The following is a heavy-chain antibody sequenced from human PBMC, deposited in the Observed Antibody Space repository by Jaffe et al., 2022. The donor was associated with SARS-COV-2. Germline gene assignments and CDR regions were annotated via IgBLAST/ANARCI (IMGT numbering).Heavy chain of an antibody. J-gene: IGHJ2*01. CDR1: GGSISSSSYY. CDR3: ARHWYYDRQSGYFDL. CDR2: IYYSGST. V-gene: IGHV4-39*01. D-gene: IGHD3-22*01. Sequence: QLQLQESGPGLVKPSETLSLTCTVSGGSISSSSYYWGWIRQPPGKGLEWIGSIYYSGSTYYNPSLKSRVTISVDTSKNQFSLKLSSVTAADTAVYYCARHWYYDRQSGYFDLWGRGTLVTVSS.